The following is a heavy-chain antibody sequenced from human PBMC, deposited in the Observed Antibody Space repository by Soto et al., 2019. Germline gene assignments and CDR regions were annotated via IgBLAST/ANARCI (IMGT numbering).Heavy chain of an antibody. CDR1: GDSITSGSGY. CDR3: ARGLKWPDY. Sequence: QVQLQESGPGLVKPSQTLSLTCTVSGDSITSGSGYWSWVRQHPGRGLEWLGYIFHSGRTDYSPSLSSRLPLSIDTSNNQLSLNLSSVTAADSDVYYCARGLKWPDYWRQGTPVTGS. CDR2: IFHSGRT. D-gene: IGHD5-12*01. J-gene: IGHJ4*02. V-gene: IGHV4-31*03.